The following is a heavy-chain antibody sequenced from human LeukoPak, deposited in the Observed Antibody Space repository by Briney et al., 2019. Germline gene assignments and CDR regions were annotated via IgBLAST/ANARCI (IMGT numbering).Heavy chain of an antibody. J-gene: IGHJ4*02. V-gene: IGHV1-69*05. D-gene: IGHD1-26*01. Sequence: SVKVSCKASGGTFSSYAISWVRQAPGQGLEWMGRIIPIFGTANYAQKFQGRVRITTDESTSTAYMELSSLRSEDTAVYYCARAIAPHSGSYLFYWGQGTLVTVSS. CDR2: IIPIFGTA. CDR3: ARAIAPHSGSYLFY. CDR1: GGTFSSYA.